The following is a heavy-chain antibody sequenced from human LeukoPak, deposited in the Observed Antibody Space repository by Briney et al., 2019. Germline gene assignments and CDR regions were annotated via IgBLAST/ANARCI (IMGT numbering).Heavy chain of an antibody. D-gene: IGHD4-17*01. Sequence: VGSLRLSCAASGFTFRSYSMNWVRPAPAKGLEWVSSISSSSSYIYYADSVKGRFTISRDHAKNPLFLQINSLGAGDTAVYFSARVEKPPGDYTGNPVGYWGQGTLVTVSS. J-gene: IGHJ4*02. CDR2: ISSSSSYI. CDR1: GFTFRSYS. V-gene: IGHV3-21*01. CDR3: ARVEKPPGDYTGNPVGY.